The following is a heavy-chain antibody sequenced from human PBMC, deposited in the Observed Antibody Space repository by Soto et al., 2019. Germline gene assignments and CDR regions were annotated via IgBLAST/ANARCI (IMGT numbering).Heavy chain of an antibody. D-gene: IGHD2-2*01. J-gene: IGHJ6*02. CDR1: GFTFSSYS. V-gene: IGHV3-21*01. CDR2: ISSSSYI. Sequence: GGSLRLSCAASGFTFSSYSMNWVRQAPGKGLEWVSSISSSSYIYYADSVKGRFTISRDNAKNSLYLQMNSLRAEDTAVYYCARVLDDIGVGPAAMQGWGQGTTFTDPS. CDR3: ARVLDDIGVGPAAMQG.